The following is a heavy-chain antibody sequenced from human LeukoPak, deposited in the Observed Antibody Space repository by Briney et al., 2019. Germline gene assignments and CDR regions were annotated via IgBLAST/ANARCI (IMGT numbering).Heavy chain of an antibody. J-gene: IGHJ3*02. V-gene: IGHV4-59*12. CDR3: ARGDGSSAFDI. CDR2: IYNSGST. CDR1: GDSFSYFY. Sequence: PSETLSLTCTVSGDSFSYFYWSWIRQPPGKGLEWIGYIYNSGSTNYNPSLKSRVTISLDTSKNQFSLKLSSVTAADTAVYYCARGDGSSAFDIWGQGTMVTVSS. D-gene: IGHD2-21*01.